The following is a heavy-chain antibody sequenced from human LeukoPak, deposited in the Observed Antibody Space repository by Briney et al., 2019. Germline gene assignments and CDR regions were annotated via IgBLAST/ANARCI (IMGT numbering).Heavy chain of an antibody. V-gene: IGHV3-48*04. J-gene: IGHJ5*01. Sequence: QPGGSLRLSCVASGFTFNTYSMNWFRQAPGKGLEWISYISSSSATIYYADSVKGRFTISRDNAKNSLYLQMNSLRAEDTAVYYCARGRDLFDSWAQGTLVIVSS. CDR1: GFTFNTYS. CDR2: ISSSSATI. CDR3: ARGRDLFDS.